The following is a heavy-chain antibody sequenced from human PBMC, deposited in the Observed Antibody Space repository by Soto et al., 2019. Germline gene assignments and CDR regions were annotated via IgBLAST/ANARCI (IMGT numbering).Heavy chain of an antibody. J-gene: IGHJ4*02. CDR2: INDGSEE. V-gene: IGHV3-33*01. D-gene: IGHD1-1*01. CDR3: ARDDLFVDNGLDH. CDR1: GFSFSAHG. Sequence: QVQLVESGGGVVRPGTSLRLSCAATGFSFSAHGMHWVRQGPGKGLEWLAVINDGSEEGYVDSVRGRFTISRDNARNILYLQMDNLRAEDSALYYCARDDLFVDNGLDHWGQGTLVTVSS.